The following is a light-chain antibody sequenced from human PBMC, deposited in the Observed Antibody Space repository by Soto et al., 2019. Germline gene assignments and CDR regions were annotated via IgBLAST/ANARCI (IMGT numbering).Light chain of an antibody. CDR3: SSYTSSVAHV. V-gene: IGLV2-14*01. CDR2: EVS. CDR1: SSDIGGYND. J-gene: IGLJ1*01. Sequence: QSALTQPASVSGSPGQSITIPCTGTSSDIGGYNDVSWYQQHPGKAPKLMIYEVSHRPSGISNRFSGSKSGNTASLTISGLQAEDEADYYCSSYTSSVAHVFGTGTKVTV.